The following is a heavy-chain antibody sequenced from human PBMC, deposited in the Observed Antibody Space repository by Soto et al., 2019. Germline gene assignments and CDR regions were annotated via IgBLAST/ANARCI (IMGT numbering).Heavy chain of an antibody. CDR2: ISSSSSYI. J-gene: IGHJ4*02. D-gene: IGHD1-26*01. V-gene: IGHV3-21*01. CDR3: ARDRYSGSYYGFDY. Sequence: TGGSLRLSCAASGFAFSSYSMNWVRQAPGKGLEWVSSISSSSSYIYYADSVKGRFTISRDNAKNSLYLQMNSLRAEDTAVYYCARDRYSGSYYGFDYWGQGTLVTVSS. CDR1: GFAFSSYS.